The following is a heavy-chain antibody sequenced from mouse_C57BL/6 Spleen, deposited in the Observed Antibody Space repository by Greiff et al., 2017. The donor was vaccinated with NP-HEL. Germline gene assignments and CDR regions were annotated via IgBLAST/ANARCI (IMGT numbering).Heavy chain of an antibody. Sequence: EVMLVESGGGLVKPGGSLKLSCAASGFTFSSYAMSWVRQTPEKRLEWVATISDGGSYTYYPDNVKGRFTISRDNAKNNLYLQMSHLKSEDTAMYYCARGGDYGSLDYWGQGTTLTVSS. CDR1: GFTFSSYA. J-gene: IGHJ2*01. CDR2: ISDGGSYT. CDR3: ARGGDYGSLDY. V-gene: IGHV5-4*03. D-gene: IGHD1-1*01.